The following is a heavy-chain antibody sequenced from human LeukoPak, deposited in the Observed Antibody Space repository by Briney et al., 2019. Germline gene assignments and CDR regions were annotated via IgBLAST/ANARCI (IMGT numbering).Heavy chain of an antibody. Sequence: PGGSLRLSCAASVFTFSRSAMTWVRQGPGTGLEFVASIIYSGGATYYADSVKGRFTISRDNSKNTLYLQMNSLRAEDTALYYCAKDGLYYDGSEHVYYFDSWGQGTLVTVSS. CDR3: AKDGLYYDGSEHVYYFDS. J-gene: IGHJ4*02. CDR1: VFTFSRSA. D-gene: IGHD3-22*01. V-gene: IGHV3-23*01. CDR2: IIYSGGAT.